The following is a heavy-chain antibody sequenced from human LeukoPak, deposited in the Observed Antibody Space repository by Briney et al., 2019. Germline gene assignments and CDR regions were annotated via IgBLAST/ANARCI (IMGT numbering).Heavy chain of an antibody. CDR2: IKSKTDGGTT. V-gene: IGHV3-15*01. J-gene: IGHJ4*02. CDR3: TTYSSGYPPLDY. CDR1: GFTFNHFW. D-gene: IGHD3-22*01. Sequence: GGSLRLSCAASGFTFNHFWMSWVRQAPGKGLEWVGRIKSKTDGGTTDYAAPVKGRFTISRDDSKNTLYLQMNSLKTEDTAVYYCTTYSSGYPPLDYWGQGTLVTVSS.